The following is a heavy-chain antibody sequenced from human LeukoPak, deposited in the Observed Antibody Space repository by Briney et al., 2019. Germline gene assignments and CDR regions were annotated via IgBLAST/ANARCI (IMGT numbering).Heavy chain of an antibody. CDR3: ARVGQWLVSDAFDI. J-gene: IGHJ3*02. V-gene: IGHV3-7*01. D-gene: IGHD6-19*01. Sequence: GGSLRLSCSASGFTFSTYTMNWVRQAPGKGLEWVANIKQDGSEKYYVDSVKGRFTISRDNAKNSLYLQMNSLRAEDTAVYYCARVGQWLVSDAFDIWGQGTMVTVSS. CDR1: GFTFSTYT. CDR2: IKQDGSEK.